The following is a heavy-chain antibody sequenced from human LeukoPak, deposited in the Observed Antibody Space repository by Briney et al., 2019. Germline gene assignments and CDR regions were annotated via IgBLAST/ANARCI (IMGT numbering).Heavy chain of an antibody. CDR3: ARGDYYDSSPFDI. J-gene: IGHJ3*02. Sequence: SQTLSLTCTVSGGSISSGGYYWSWIRQHPGKGLEWIGYIYYSGSTYYNPSLKSRVTISVDTSKNQFSLKLSSGTAADTAVYYCARGDYYDSSPFDIWGQGTMVTVSS. CDR1: GGSISSGGYY. CDR2: IYYSGST. D-gene: IGHD3-22*01. V-gene: IGHV4-31*03.